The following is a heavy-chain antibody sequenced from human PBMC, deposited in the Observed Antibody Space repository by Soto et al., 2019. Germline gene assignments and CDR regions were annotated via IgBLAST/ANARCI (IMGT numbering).Heavy chain of an antibody. CDR1: GFTFSSYG. Sequence: AGGSLRLSCAASGFTFSSYGMHWVRQAPGKGLEWVAVISYDGSNKYYADSVKGRFTISRDNSKNTLHLQMNSLRAEDTAVYYCAKVYYDFWSGQTYYMDVWGKGTTVTVSS. J-gene: IGHJ6*03. D-gene: IGHD3-3*01. V-gene: IGHV3-30*18. CDR2: ISYDGSNK. CDR3: AKVYYDFWSGQTYYMDV.